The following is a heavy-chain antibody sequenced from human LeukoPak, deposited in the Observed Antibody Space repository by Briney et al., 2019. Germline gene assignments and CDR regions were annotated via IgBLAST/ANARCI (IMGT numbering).Heavy chain of an antibody. CDR1: GFTFSSYA. CDR3: ARGYSYGFLN. D-gene: IGHD5-18*01. J-gene: IGHJ4*02. Sequence: AGGSLRLSCAASGFTFSSYAMHWVRQAPGRGLEWVSYISGSSRPIYYADSVKGRFTISRDNAKNSLYLQMNSLRAEDTAVYYCARGYSYGFLNWGQGTLVTVSS. CDR2: ISGSSRPI. V-gene: IGHV3-48*01.